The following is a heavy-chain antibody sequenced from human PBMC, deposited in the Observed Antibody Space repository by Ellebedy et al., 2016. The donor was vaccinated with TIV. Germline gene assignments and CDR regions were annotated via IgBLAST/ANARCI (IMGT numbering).Heavy chain of an antibody. CDR2: IYYSGIT. CDR1: GGTISPYD. V-gene: IGHV4-59*01. J-gene: IGHJ5*02. Sequence: SETLSLXXAVSGGTISPYDWSWIRQRPGKGLEWIGDIYYSGITNYNPSLKSRVTISVDTSKNQFSLKLSSVTAADTAVYYCARDGGSGYYYGENWFDPWGQGTLVTVSS. D-gene: IGHD3-22*01. CDR3: ARDGGSGYYYGENWFDP.